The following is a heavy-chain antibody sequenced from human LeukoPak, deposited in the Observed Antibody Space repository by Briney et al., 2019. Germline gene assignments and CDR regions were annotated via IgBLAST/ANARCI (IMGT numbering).Heavy chain of an antibody. CDR2: ISTDGSTT. D-gene: IGHD3-3*01. J-gene: IGHJ4*02. Sequence: PGGSLRLSCAASGFIFNSYWMHWVRQAPGKGLVWVSRISTDGSTTTYADSVKGRFTISRDNSKNTLYLQMNSLRAEDTAVYYCAKASRLRFLEWLYDYWGQGTLVTVSS. CDR1: GFIFNSYW. V-gene: IGHV3-74*01. CDR3: AKASRLRFLEWLYDY.